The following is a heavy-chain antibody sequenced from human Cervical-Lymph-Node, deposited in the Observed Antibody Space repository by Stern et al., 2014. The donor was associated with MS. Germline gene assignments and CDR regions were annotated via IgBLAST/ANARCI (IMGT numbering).Heavy chain of an antibody. CDR1: GFTFRGYG. V-gene: IGHV3-33*01. CDR3: ARDIYDSDALDL. J-gene: IGHJ3*01. D-gene: IGHD3-16*01. CDR2: IWSDGSTK. Sequence: VQLVESGGGVVQPGRSLRLSCAASGFTFRGYGMHWVRQAPGKGLEWVALIWSDGSTKYYEAYGTGRFTISRDNSKNTLFLQMNSLRVEDTAVYYCARDIYDSDALDLWGQGTLVTVSS.